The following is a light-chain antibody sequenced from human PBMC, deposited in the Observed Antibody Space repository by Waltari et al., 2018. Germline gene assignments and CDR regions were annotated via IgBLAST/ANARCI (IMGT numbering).Light chain of an antibody. J-gene: IGLJ2*01. CDR2: GKH. CDR1: SLENYY. CDR3: SSRDSSNRPHVL. V-gene: IGLV3-19*01. Sequence: SSDLTQDPAVSVTLGQTVRITCQGDSLENYYAAWYQQKPGQAPILVIYGKHYRPSGIPDRCSGSSSGNTASLTITGAQAEDEADYFCSSRDSSNRPHVLFGGGTKLTVL.